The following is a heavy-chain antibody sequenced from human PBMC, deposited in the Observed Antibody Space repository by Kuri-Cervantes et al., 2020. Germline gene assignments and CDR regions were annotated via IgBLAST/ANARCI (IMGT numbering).Heavy chain of an antibody. V-gene: IGHV3-23*01. CDR1: GFTFSSYA. CDR2: ISGSGGST. Sequence: GESLKISCAASGFTFSSYAMSWVRQAPGKGLEWVSAISGSGGSTYYADSVKGRFTISRDNAKNSLYLQMNSLRDEDSAVYYCAREVGATTFGYYYYGMDVWGQGTTVTVSS. D-gene: IGHD1-26*01. J-gene: IGHJ6*02. CDR3: AREVGATTFGYYYYGMDV.